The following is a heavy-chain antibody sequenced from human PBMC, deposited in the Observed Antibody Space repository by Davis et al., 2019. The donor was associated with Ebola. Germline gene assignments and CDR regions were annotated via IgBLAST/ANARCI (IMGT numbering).Heavy chain of an antibody. V-gene: IGHV3-30-3*01. Sequence: GGSLRLSCAASGFTFSSYAMHWVRQAPGKGLERVAVISYDGSNKYYADSVKGRFTISRDNSKNTLYLQMNSLRAEDTAVYYYARAGDIVVVVAAAFDYWGQGTLVTVSS. D-gene: IGHD2-15*01. J-gene: IGHJ4*02. CDR2: ISYDGSNK. CDR1: GFTFSSYA. CDR3: ARAGDIVVVVAAAFDY.